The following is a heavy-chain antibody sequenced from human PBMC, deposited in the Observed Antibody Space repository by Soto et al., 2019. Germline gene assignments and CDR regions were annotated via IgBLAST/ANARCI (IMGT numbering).Heavy chain of an antibody. Sequence: QVQLVESGGGVVQPGRYLRLSCAASGFIFSSFGMHWVRQAPGKGLEWVAIISYDGSNTYYADSVKGRFTISRDNSRNTLYLQMNSLRAEDTAVYYCARDLLGSTGHFDYWGQGTLVTVSS. CDR1: GFIFSSFG. J-gene: IGHJ4*02. D-gene: IGHD1-1*01. CDR3: ARDLLGSTGHFDY. V-gene: IGHV3-33*01. CDR2: ISYDGSNT.